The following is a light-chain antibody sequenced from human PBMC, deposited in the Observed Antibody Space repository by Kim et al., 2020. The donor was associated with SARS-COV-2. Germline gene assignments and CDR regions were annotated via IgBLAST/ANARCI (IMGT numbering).Light chain of an antibody. V-gene: IGKV3-20*01. CDR3: QQYDRTSYT. J-gene: IGKJ2*01. Sequence: EIVLTQSPATLSLSPGERATLSCRASQTISSDYLAWYQQKPGQAPRLLIHGASSRATGIPDRFSGSGSGTDFTLTISRLEPEDFAVYYCQQYDRTSYTFGQGTKLEI. CDR2: GAS. CDR1: QTISSDY.